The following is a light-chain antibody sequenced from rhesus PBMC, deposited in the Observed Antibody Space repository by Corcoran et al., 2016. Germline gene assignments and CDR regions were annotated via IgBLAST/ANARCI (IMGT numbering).Light chain of an antibody. V-gene: IGKV1-94*01. CDR2: AAS. CDR3: LQDYATPLT. J-gene: IGKJ4*01. CDR1: QAINKE. Sequence: DIQMTQSPSSLSASVGDRVTVTCRASQAINKELSWYQLKPGKGPRLLIFAASTLVTGVLSRFSGSGSGTDFALTITSLQPEDFATYYCLQDYATPLTFGGGTRV.